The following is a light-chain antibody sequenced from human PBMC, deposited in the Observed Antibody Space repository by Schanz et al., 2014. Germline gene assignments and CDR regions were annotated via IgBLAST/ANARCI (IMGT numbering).Light chain of an antibody. V-gene: IGKV3-20*01. CDR1: QSVSSSY. CDR3: QQFIDVPWT. CDR2: GAS. J-gene: IGKJ1*01. Sequence: EIVMTQSPATLSVSPGERATLSCRASQSVSSSYIAWYQQKPGQAPRLLIYGASSRATGIPDRFSGSGSGTDFTLTITRLEPEDFAVFYCQQFIDVPWTFGQGTKVEIK.